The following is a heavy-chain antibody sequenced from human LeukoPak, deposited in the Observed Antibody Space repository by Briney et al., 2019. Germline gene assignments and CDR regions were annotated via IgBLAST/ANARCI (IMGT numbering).Heavy chain of an antibody. CDR1: GYTFTDYY. CDR2: IYPYSGGT. V-gene: IGHV1-2*06. J-gene: IGHJ4*02. D-gene: IGHD2-15*01. CDR3: AREVGAADFDY. Sequence: ASVKVSCKASGYTFTDYYLHWVRQAPGQGLKWMGRIYPYSGGTNYAQKFQGRVIMTRDTSISTAYMELSSLRSDDTAVYYCAREVGAADFDYWGQGTLVTVSS.